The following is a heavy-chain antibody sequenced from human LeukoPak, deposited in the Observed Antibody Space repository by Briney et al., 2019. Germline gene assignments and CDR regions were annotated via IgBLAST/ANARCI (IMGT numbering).Heavy chain of an antibody. CDR2: INPNSGGT. Sequence: ASVKVSCKASGYTFTGYYMHWVRQAPGQGLEWMGWINPNSGGTNYEQTFQGRVTMTRDTSISTAYMELSRLRSDDTAVYYCASYGSGSHDAFDIWGQGTMVTVSS. CDR1: GYTFTGYY. V-gene: IGHV1-2*02. J-gene: IGHJ3*02. D-gene: IGHD3-22*01. CDR3: ASYGSGSHDAFDI.